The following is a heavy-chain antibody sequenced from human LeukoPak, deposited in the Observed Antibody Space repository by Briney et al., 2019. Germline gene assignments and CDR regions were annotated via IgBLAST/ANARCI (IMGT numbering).Heavy chain of an antibody. Sequence: GGSLRLSCAASGLIFDDYTMHWVRQAPGKGLEWVSLISWNGVSTYYADSVKGRFTISRDNSKNSLYLQMNSLRTEDTALYYCAKERGSSGYFDYWGQGTLVTVSS. CDR1: GLIFDDYT. D-gene: IGHD6-6*01. CDR2: ISWNGVST. V-gene: IGHV3-43*01. CDR3: AKERGSSGYFDY. J-gene: IGHJ4*02.